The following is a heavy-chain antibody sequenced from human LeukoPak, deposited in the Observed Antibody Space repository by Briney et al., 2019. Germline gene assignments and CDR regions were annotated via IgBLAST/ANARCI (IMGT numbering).Heavy chain of an antibody. CDR2: VRGSGSDT. CDR1: GFTFSTYA. Sequence: GGSLRLSCAASGFTFSTYAMSWVRQAPGKGLEWVSAVRGSGSDTYYADSVKGRFTISRDSSKNTLHLQMNSLRAEDTAIYYCAKTSRVNSAYDSPFDYWGQGTLVTVSS. J-gene: IGHJ4*02. CDR3: AKTSRVNSAYDSPFDY. D-gene: IGHD5-12*01. V-gene: IGHV3-23*01.